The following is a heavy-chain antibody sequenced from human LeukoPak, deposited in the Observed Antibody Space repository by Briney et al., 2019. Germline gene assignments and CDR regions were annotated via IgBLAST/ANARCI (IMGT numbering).Heavy chain of an antibody. CDR1: GGSISSGDYY. CDR3: AREHSGSYIFDY. Sequence: PSETLSLTCTVSGGSISSGDYYWSWIRQPPGKGLEWIEYIYYSGSTYYNPSLKSRVTISVDTSKNQFSLKPSSVTAADTAVYYCAREHSGSYIFDYWGQGTLVTVSS. J-gene: IGHJ4*02. V-gene: IGHV4-30-4*08. D-gene: IGHD1-26*01. CDR2: IYYSGST.